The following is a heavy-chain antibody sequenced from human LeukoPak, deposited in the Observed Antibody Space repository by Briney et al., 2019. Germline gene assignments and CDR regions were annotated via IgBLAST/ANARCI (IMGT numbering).Heavy chain of an antibody. CDR3: ARSDRVESWGYYFDY. D-gene: IGHD3-16*01. CDR1: GGSISSYY. CDR2: IYNNGST. V-gene: IGHV4-59*08. Sequence: SETLSLTCTVSGGSISSYYWSWIRQPPGKGLEWIGYIYNNGSTDYNPSLKSRVTISIDTSKNQFSLKLNSVTAADTAVYYCARSDRVESWGYYFDYWGQGTLVTVSS. J-gene: IGHJ4*02.